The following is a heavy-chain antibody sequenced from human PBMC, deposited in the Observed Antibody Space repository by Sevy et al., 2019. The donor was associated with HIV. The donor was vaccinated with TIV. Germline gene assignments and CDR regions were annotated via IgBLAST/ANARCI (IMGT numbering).Heavy chain of an antibody. CDR2: INHSGST. CDR3: ARGRLLWFGELMAPDNWFDP. CDR1: GGSFSGYY. J-gene: IGHJ5*02. Sequence: SETLSLTCAVYGGSFSGYYWSWIRQPPGKGLEWIGEINHSGSTNYNPSLKSRVTIPVDTSKNQFSLKLSSVTAADTAVYYCARGRLLWFGELMAPDNWFDPWGQGTLVTVSS. D-gene: IGHD3-10*01. V-gene: IGHV4-34*01.